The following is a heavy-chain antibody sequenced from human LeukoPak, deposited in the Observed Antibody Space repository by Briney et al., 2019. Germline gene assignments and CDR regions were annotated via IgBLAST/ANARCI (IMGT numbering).Heavy chain of an antibody. CDR2: ISSSGTTI. V-gene: IGHV3-11*04. J-gene: IGHJ3*02. CDR1: GLTFTEYH. CDR3: ARWSYWAFDI. D-gene: IGHD3-10*01. Sequence: GGSLRLSCAASGLTFTEYHMSWIRQAPGKGLEWVSYISSSGTTIYYADSVKGRFTISRDNAKNSLYLQMNSLRVDDTAVYYCARWSYWAFDIWAKGQWSPSLQ.